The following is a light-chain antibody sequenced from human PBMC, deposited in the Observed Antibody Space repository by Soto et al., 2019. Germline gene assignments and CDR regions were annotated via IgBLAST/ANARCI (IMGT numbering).Light chain of an antibody. CDR1: SSDVGGYNY. J-gene: IGLJ1*01. CDR3: CSYAGSNNYV. Sequence: QSALTQPPSASGSPGQSVTISCTGTSSDVGGYNYVSWYQQHPGKAPKLMISEVSKRPSGVPDRFSGSKSGNTASLTVSGLQAEDEADYYCCSYAGSNNYVFGTGTKGYVL. CDR2: EVS. V-gene: IGLV2-8*01.